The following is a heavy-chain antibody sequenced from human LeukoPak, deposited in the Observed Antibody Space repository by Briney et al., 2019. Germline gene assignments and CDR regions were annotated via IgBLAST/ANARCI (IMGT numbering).Heavy chain of an antibody. V-gene: IGHV4-59*12. J-gene: IGHJ4*02. CDR3: ARDATEDGTAFDY. CDR1: GGSISSYY. CDR2: ITQRGVT. Sequence: SETLSLTCTVSGGSISSYYWSWIRQPPGRGLEWIGYITQRGVTFYNKSLENRVTILTDMSRNQFSLNLTSVTAADTAVYFCARDATEDGTAFDYWGQGILVTVSS. D-gene: IGHD6-13*01.